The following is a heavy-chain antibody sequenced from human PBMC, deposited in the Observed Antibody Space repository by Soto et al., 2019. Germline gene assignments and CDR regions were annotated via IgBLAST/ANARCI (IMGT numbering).Heavy chain of an antibody. CDR2: IKQDGSEK. CDR3: ARVRPRFKYDFDY. V-gene: IGHV3-7*01. J-gene: IGHJ4*02. Sequence: EVQLVESGGGLVQPGGSLRLSCAASGFTFSSYWMSWVRQAPGKGLEWVANIKQDGSEKYYVDSVKGRFTISRDNAKNSLYLPMNFLRAEDTAVYYCARVRPRFKYDFDYWGQGALATVSS. D-gene: IGHD2-2*01. CDR1: GFTFSSYW.